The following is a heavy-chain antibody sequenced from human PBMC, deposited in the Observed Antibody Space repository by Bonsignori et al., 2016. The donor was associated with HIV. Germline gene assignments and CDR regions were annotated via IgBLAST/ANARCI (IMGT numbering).Heavy chain of an antibody. D-gene: IGHD6-13*01. CDR2: VYSDGRT. Sequence: WIRQPPGKGLEWVSVVYSDGRTYHADSVNGRFSIFRDKSRNTLHLQMNSLRVEDTAVYYCTTLGAAVGYVFDHWGQGTLVTVSS. CDR3: TTLGAAVGYVFDH. J-gene: IGHJ4*02. V-gene: IGHV3-53*01.